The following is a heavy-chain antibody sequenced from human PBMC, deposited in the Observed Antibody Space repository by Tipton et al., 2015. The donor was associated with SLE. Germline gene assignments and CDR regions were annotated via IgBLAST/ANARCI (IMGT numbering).Heavy chain of an antibody. D-gene: IGHD1-26*01. CDR3: ARDTGAHDGRGFDP. V-gene: IGHV1-18*04. CDR1: GYTFTTYG. CDR2: ISPYNGNT. J-gene: IGHJ5*02. Sequence: QSGAEVKKPGASVKVSCKASGYTFTTYGISWVRQAPGQGLEWMGWISPYNGNTKYAQKLQHRVTMTTDTSTSTAYMELRSLRSDDTAVYYCARDTGAHDGRGFDPWGQGTLVTVSS.